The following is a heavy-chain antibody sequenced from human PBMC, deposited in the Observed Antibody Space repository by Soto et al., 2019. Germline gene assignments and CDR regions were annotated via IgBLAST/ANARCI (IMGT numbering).Heavy chain of an antibody. D-gene: IGHD5-12*01. J-gene: IGHJ4*02. V-gene: IGHV4-4*07. CDR2: IYTSGST. CDR3: AREGSYSAYNFAHGIQLWSFDF. CDR1: GGSISSYY. Sequence: PSETLSLTCTVPGGSISSYYWSWIRQPAGKGLEWIGRIYTSGSTNYNPSLKSRVTMSVDTSKNQFSLKLSSVTAADMAVYYCAREGSYSAYNFAHGIQLWSFDFWGQGALVTVSS.